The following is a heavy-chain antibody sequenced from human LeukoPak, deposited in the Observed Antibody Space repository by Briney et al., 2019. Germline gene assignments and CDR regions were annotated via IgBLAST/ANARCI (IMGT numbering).Heavy chain of an antibody. Sequence: SETLSLTCTVSGGSISSSSYYWGWIRQPPGKGLEWIGYIYYSGSTNYNPSLKSRVTISVDTSKNQFSLKLSSVTAADTAVYYCARSVEGYCSGGSCYSYYYYMDVWGKGTTVTVSS. J-gene: IGHJ6*03. CDR1: GGSISSSSYY. CDR2: IYYSGST. CDR3: ARSVEGYCSGGSCYSYYYYMDV. V-gene: IGHV4-61*05. D-gene: IGHD2-15*01.